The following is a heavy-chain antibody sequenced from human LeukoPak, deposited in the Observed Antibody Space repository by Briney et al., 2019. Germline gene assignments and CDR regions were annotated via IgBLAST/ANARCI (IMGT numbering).Heavy chain of an antibody. Sequence: SETLSLTCTVSGGSISSHYWSWIRQPPGKGLEWIGYIYYSGSTNYNPSLKSRVTISVDTSKNQFSLKLSSVTAADTAVYYCARDYGSSSDYYYMDVWGKGTTVTVSS. CDR2: IYYSGST. J-gene: IGHJ6*03. CDR3: ARDYGSSSDYYYMDV. CDR1: GGSISSHY. V-gene: IGHV4-59*11. D-gene: IGHD6-6*01.